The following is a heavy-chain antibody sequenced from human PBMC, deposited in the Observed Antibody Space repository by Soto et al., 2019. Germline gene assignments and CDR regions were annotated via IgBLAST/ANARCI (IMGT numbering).Heavy chain of an antibody. CDR3: ARDRKIVGATLSDY. D-gene: IGHD1-26*01. V-gene: IGHV1-18*01. CDR2: ISAYNGNT. CDR1: GYTFTSYG. Sequence: ASVKVSCKASGYTFTSYGISWVRQAPGQGLEWMGWISAYNGNTNYAQKLQGRVTMTTDTSTSTAYMELRSLRSDDTAVYYCARDRKIVGATLSDYWGQGTLVTVSS. J-gene: IGHJ4*02.